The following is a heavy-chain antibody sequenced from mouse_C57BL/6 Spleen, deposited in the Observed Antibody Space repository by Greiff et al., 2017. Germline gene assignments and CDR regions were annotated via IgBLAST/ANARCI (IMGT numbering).Heavy chain of an antibody. Sequence: QVQLQQPGAELVRPGTSVKLSCKASGYTFTSYWMHWVKQRPGQGLEWIGVIDPSDSYTNYNQKFKGKATLTVDTSSSTAYMQLSSLTSEDSAVYYCARGGDYYGSSYGYFDVWGTGTTVTVSS. CDR2: IDPSDSYT. CDR1: GYTFTSYW. CDR3: ARGGDYYGSSYGYFDV. D-gene: IGHD1-1*01. V-gene: IGHV1-59*01. J-gene: IGHJ1*03.